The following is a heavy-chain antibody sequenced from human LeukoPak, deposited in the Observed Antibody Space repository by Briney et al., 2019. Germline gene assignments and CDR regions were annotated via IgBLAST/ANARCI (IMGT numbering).Heavy chain of an antibody. CDR3: ANGWQVDG. CDR1: VFTFSSYG. CDR2: ISNSGGST. Sequence: GGSLRLSWAASVFTFSSYGMTWVRQAPGKGLEWVSSISNSGGSTYYADSVKGRFTVSRDNSKNTPYLQMNSLRAEDTALYYCANGWQVDGWGQGTLVTVSS. V-gene: IGHV3-23*01. J-gene: IGHJ4*02. D-gene: IGHD3-10*01.